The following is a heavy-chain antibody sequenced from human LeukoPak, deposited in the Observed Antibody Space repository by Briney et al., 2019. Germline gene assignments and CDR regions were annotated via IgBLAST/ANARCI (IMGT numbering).Heavy chain of an antibody. CDR1: GFTFSSYS. J-gene: IGHJ6*02. D-gene: IGHD2-2*01. CDR3: ARDRYQLPLHHYGMDV. CDR2: ISSSSSTI. Sequence: PGGSLRLSCAASGFTFSSYSMNWVRQAPGKGLEWVSYISSSSSTIYYADSVKGRFTISRDNAKNSLYLQMYSLRAEDTAVYYCARDRYQLPLHHYGMDVWGQGTTVTVSS. V-gene: IGHV3-48*01.